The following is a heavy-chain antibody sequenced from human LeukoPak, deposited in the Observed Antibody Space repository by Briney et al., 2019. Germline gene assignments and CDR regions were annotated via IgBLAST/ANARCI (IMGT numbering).Heavy chain of an antibody. J-gene: IGHJ4*02. D-gene: IGHD3-3*01. CDR3: AKGDFWSGYYNNPFFDN. CDR1: GFTFSTYA. Sequence: QPGGSLRLSCAASGFTFSTYAMSWLRQSPGRGLEWVAGISYSGGSTFYADSVKGRFTISRDNSKNTLYLQMNGLRAEDTAAYHCAKGDFWSGYYNNPFFDNWGRGTLVTVSS. CDR2: ISYSGGST. V-gene: IGHV3-23*01.